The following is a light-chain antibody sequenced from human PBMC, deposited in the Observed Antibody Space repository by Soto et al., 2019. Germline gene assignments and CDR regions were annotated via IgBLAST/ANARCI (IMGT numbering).Light chain of an antibody. V-gene: IGLV1-36*01. CDR2: YDD. CDR3: AAWDDRLKAVI. J-gene: IGLJ2*01. Sequence: QPVLTQPPSVSGAPRQRVTISCSGSSSNIGTYAVEWYRQLPGKAPKVLIYYDDLLPSGVSDRFSGSKSGTSASLAISGLQSEDEADYYCAAWDDRLKAVIFGGGTKLTVL. CDR1: SSNIGTYA.